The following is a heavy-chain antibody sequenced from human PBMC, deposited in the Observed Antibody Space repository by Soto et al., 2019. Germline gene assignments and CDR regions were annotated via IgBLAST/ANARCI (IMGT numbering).Heavy chain of an antibody. CDR1: VFTFYSQG. CDR2: ICYDGSNK. D-gene: IGHD2-15*01. V-gene: IGHV3-33*01. CDR3: ARDLGCSGGSCYSGYYYYGMDV. Sequence: LYCAASVFTFYSQGMHFVRQTPGKGLECVAVICYDGSNKYYADSVKGRFTISRDNSKNTLYLQMNRLRAEETAVYYCARDLGCSGGSCYSGYYYYGMDVWGQGTTVTGSS. J-gene: IGHJ6*02.